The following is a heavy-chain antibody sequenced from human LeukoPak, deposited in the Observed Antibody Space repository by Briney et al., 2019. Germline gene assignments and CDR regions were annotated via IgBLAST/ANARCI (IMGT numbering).Heavy chain of an antibody. CDR2: SNK. CDR3: ARESEYSSSSTYYYGMDV. J-gene: IGHJ6*02. Sequence: SNKYYADSVKGRFTISRDNSKNTLYLQMNSLRAEDTAVYYCARESEYSSSSTYYYGMDVWGQGTTVIVSS. D-gene: IGHD6-6*01. V-gene: IGHV3-33*01.